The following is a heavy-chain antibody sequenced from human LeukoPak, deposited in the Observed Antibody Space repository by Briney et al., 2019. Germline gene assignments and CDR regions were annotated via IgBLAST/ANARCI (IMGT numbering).Heavy chain of an antibody. J-gene: IGHJ4*02. V-gene: IGHV3-48*01. CDR2: ISSSSSTI. D-gene: IGHD4-23*01. CDR1: GFTFSSYS. Sequence: GGSLRLSCAASGFTFSSYSMNWVRQAPGKGLEWVSYISSSSSTIYYADSVKGRFTISRDNAKNSLYLQMNSLRAEDTAVYYCARAQAVGDFDYWGQGTLVTVSS. CDR3: ARAQAVGDFDY.